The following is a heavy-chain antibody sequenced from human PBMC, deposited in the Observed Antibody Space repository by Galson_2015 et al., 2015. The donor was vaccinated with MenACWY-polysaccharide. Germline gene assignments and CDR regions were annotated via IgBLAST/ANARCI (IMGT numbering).Heavy chain of an antibody. J-gene: IGHJ4*02. V-gene: IGHV4-39*01. Sequence: SETLSLTCTVSSDSISSSSYYWGWIRQPPGKGLEWIGSGYYSGNTFYNPSLKSRVTISVDTSRNQFSLNLASVTAADTAVYYCVRHPRAGTTVPQKGTLWGQGTLVTVSS. D-gene: IGHD4-11*01. CDR2: GYYSGNT. CDR3: VRHPRAGTTVPQKGTL. CDR1: SDSISSSSYY.